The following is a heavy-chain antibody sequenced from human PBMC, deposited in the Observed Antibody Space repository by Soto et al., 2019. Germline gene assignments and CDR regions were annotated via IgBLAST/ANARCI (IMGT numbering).Heavy chain of an antibody. CDR3: ARQVYSSSRSHYYGMDV. CDR1: GYTFTSYG. CDR2: ISAYNGNT. V-gene: IGHV1-18*01. Sequence: QVQLVQSGAEVKKPGASVKVSCKASGYTFTSYGISWVRQAPGQGLEWMGWISAYNGNTNYAQKLQGRVTMTTDTATSTAYMELRSLRSDDTAVYYCARQVYSSSRSHYYGMDVWGQGTTVTVSS. J-gene: IGHJ6*02. D-gene: IGHD6-6*01.